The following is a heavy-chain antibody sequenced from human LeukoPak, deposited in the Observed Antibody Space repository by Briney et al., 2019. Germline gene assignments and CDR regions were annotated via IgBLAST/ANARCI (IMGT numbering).Heavy chain of an antibody. D-gene: IGHD6-13*01. CDR1: GGSISTFH. Sequence: PSETLSLTCTVSGGSISTFHWTWIRQPPGKGLEWIGYVYYNGSTNYNPSLKSRVTISVDTSRNQFSLKLNSVTAADTAVYYCARQAAAGTSPFDYWGQGTLVTVSS. V-gene: IGHV4-59*01. CDR2: VYYNGST. J-gene: IGHJ4*02. CDR3: ARQAAAGTSPFDY.